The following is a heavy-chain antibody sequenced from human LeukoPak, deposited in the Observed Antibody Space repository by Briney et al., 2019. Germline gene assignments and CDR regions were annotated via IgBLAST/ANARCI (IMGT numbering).Heavy chain of an antibody. D-gene: IGHD2-2*01. V-gene: IGHV4-30-2*01. CDR3: ARAQGAAMGDLGFDY. J-gene: IGHJ4*02. Sequence: SETLSLTRAVSGGSISSGGYSWSWIRQPPGKGLEWIGYIYHSGSTYYNPSLKSRVTISVDRSKNQFSLKLSSVTAADTAVYYCARAQGAAMGDLGFDYWGQGTLVTVSS. CDR1: GGSISSGGYS. CDR2: IYHSGST.